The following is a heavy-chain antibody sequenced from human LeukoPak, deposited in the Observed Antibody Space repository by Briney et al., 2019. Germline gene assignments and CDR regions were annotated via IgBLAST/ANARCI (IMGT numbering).Heavy chain of an antibody. Sequence: SETPSLTCTVSGGSISSSSYYWGWIRQPPGKGLERIGSIYYSGSTYYNPSLKSRVTISVDTSKNQFSLKLSSVTAADTAVYYCARESGITGTQYYFDYWGQGTLVTVSS. V-gene: IGHV4-39*07. J-gene: IGHJ4*02. CDR3: ARESGITGTQYYFDY. D-gene: IGHD1-20*01. CDR1: GGSISSSSYY. CDR2: IYYSGST.